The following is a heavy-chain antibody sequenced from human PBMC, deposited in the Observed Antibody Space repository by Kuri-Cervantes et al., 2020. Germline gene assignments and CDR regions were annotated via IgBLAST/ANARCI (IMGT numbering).Heavy chain of an antibody. V-gene: IGHV4-30-2*01. CDR1: GGSISSGGYS. CDR2: IYHSGST. CDR3: ASTPGVVVPAAMGVGRDYFDY. J-gene: IGHJ4*02. Sequence: SQTLSLTCAVSGGSISSGGYSWSWIRQPPGKGLEWIGYIYHSGSTYYNPSLKSRVTISVDTSKNQFSLKLSSVTAADTAVYYCASTPGVVVPAAMGVGRDYFDYWGQGPRSPSPQ. D-gene: IGHD2-2*01.